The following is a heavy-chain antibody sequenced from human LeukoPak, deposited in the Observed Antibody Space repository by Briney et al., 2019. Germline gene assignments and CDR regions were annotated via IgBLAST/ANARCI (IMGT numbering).Heavy chain of an antibody. CDR3: ARDMGNYYGMDV. Sequence: GASVKVSCKASGGTFSSYTISWVRQAPGQGLEWMGRIIPILGIANYAQKFQGRVTITAAKTTSTAYMELSSLRSEDTAVYYCARDMGNYYGMDVWGQGTTVTVSS. CDR1: GGTFSSYT. V-gene: IGHV1-69*04. J-gene: IGHJ6*02. D-gene: IGHD3-10*01. CDR2: IIPILGIA.